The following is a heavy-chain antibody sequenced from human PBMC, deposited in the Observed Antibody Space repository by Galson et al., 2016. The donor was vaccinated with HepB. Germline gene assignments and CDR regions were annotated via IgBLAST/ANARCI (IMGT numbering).Heavy chain of an antibody. V-gene: IGHV4-39*02. CDR2: IYYSGSN. D-gene: IGHD3-3*01. J-gene: IGHJ4*02. Sequence: SETLSLTCTVSGDSISSSNYYWVWIRQPPGKGLEWIGSIYYSGSNFYNPSLKSRVTISVDPSKNHFSLKLSSVTATDTAVHYCARLDYDFWNGRYDFWGQGSLVTVSS. CDR3: ARLDYDFWNGRYDF. CDR1: GDSISSSNYY.